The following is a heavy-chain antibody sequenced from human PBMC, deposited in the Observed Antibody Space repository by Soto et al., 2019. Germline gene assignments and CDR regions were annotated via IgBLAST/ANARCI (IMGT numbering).Heavy chain of an antibody. V-gene: IGHV3-30-3*01. CDR1: GFTFSSYA. D-gene: IGHD6-19*01. CDR3: AREDSSGRRTDNWFDP. J-gene: IGHJ5*02. Sequence: PGGSLRLSCAASGFTFSSYAMHWVRQAPGKGLEWVAVISYDGSNKYYADSVKGRFTISRDNSKNTLYLQMNSLRAEDTAVYYCAREDSSGRRTDNWFDPWGQGTLVTVSS. CDR2: ISYDGSNK.